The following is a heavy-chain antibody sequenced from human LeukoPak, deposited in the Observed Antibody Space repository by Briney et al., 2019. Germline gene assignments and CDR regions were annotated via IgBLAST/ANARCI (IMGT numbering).Heavy chain of an antibody. J-gene: IGHJ4*02. CDR2: IYWDDDK. V-gene: IGHV2-5*02. CDR3: AQGYSSGWYGSFDY. D-gene: IGHD6-19*01. Sequence: SGPTLVKPTQTLTLTCTFSGFSLSTSGVGVGWIRQPPGKALEWLALIYWDDDKRYSPPLKSRLTITKDTSKNQVVLTMTNMDPVDTATYYCAQGYSSGWYGSFDYWGQGTLVTVSS. CDR1: GFSLSTSGVG.